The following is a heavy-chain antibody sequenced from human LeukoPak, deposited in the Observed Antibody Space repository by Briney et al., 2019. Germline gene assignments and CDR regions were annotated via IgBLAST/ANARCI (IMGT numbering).Heavy chain of an antibody. CDR3: AKYGSGTYYNGLH. CDR2: ISGGGDST. D-gene: IGHD3-10*01. V-gene: IGHV3-23*01. J-gene: IGHJ4*02. CDR1: GFTFSSYA. Sequence: SGGSLRLSCEASGFTFSSYAMSWVRQAPGKGLEWVSVISGGGDSTYYADSVEGRCTISRDNSKDALYLQMNSLRDEDTALYYCAKYGSGTYYNGLHWGQGTLVTVSS.